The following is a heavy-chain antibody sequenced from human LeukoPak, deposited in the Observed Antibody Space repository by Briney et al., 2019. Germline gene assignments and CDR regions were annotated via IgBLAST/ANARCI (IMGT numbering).Heavy chain of an antibody. CDR2: ISGSGTGT. CDR3: ARNPYYDFWSDLYYYGMDV. CDR1: GFTFSSYA. J-gene: IGHJ6*02. V-gene: IGHV3-23*01. D-gene: IGHD3-3*01. Sequence: QPGGSLRLSCAASGFTFSSYAMSWVRQAPGKGLEWVSTISGSGTGTYYADSVKGRFTISRDNSKYTLYLQMNSLRADDTAVYYCARNPYYDFWSDLYYYGMDVWGQGTTVTVSS.